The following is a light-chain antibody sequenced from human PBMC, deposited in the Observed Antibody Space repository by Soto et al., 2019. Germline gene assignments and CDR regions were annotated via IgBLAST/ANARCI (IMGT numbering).Light chain of an antibody. CDR1: SSNIGAGYP. CDR3: QSYDSSLSGYV. CDR2: GNT. J-gene: IGLJ1*01. Sequence: QSVLTQPPSVSGAPGQRVTISCTGSSSNIGAGYPVHWYQQLPGTAPKLLIHGNTNRPSGVPDRFSGSRSGLAITGLQAEAEADYYCQSYDSSLSGYVFGTGTKVTVL. V-gene: IGLV1-40*01.